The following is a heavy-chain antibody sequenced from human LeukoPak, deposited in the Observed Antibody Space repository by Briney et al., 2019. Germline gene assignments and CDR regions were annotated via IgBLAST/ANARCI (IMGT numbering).Heavy chain of an antibody. CDR2: INPNSGGT. V-gene: IGHV1-2*02. CDR1: GYTFTGYY. D-gene: IGHD3-10*01. Sequence: ASVKVSCKASGYTFTGYYMHWVRQAPGQGLEWMGWINPNSGGTNYAQKFQGRATMTRDTSISTAYMELSRLRSDDTAVYYCARGYYGSGSYYTPRRYYYYYMDVWGKGTTVTVSS. J-gene: IGHJ6*03. CDR3: ARGYYGSGSYYTPRRYYYYYMDV.